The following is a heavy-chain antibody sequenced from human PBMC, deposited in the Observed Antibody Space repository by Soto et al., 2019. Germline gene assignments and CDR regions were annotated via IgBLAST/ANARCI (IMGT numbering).Heavy chain of an antibody. CDR3: ARRLVCDYVGR. J-gene: IGHJ4*01. D-gene: IGHD4-17*01. V-gene: IGHV4-39*01. CDR1: GDSISTNPFY. Sequence: HLQLQESGPGLVKPSETLSLACTVSGDSISTNPFYWGWIRQPPGKGLEWRGNMNHSGNMYYNPSPKIQVSMSIDTSKRQLSPKVRSVTASDTAVYYCARRLVCDYVGRWGQGILVTVSS. CDR2: MNHSGNM.